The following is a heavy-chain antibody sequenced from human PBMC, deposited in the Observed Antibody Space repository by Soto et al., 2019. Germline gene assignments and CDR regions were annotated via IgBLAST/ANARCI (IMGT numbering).Heavy chain of an antibody. D-gene: IGHD3-22*01. CDR3: ARGGYYYENSGQNADDY. J-gene: IGHJ4*01. CDR2: IYYGGST. Sequence: QVQLQESGPGLVKHSQNLSLTCTVSGGSISSGCYYWSWIRQHPGKCLEWIGYIYYGGSTYSNPSLKCRDTIAGDTSKNQFSLKLSSVTAADTAVYYCARGGYYYENSGQNADDYWGQGILVTVSS. V-gene: IGHV4-31*03. CDR1: GGSISSGCYY.